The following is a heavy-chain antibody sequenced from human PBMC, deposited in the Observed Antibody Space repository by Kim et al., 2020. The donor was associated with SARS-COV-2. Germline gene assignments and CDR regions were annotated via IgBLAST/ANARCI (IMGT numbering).Heavy chain of an antibody. Sequence: ASVKVSCKTSGYIFTRYSMNWVRQAPGQGLEWMGWINTKTGNPKYGQGFTGRFVFSLDTSVTTAYLEISSLNIEDTAIYYCARESDGSDHWXDPWGQGTQVXVSS. J-gene: IGHJ5*02. CDR3: ARESDGSDHWXDP. CDR1: GYIFTRYS. CDR2: INTKTGNP. D-gene: IGHD3-10*01. V-gene: IGHV7-4-1*02.